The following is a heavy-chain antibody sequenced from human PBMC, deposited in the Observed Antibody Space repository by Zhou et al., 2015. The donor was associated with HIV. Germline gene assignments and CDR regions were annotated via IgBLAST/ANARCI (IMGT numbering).Heavy chain of an antibody. CDR2: MNPHNGNT. V-gene: IGHV1-8*01. D-gene: IGHD1-26*01. Sequence: QVQLVQSGAEVKKPGASVKVSCRASGYTFTTYEVNWVRQATGQGLEWMGWMNPHNGNTGFAQKFQGRVTMTRDTSTNVAYLELSSLTSEDTAMYYCTRGRWEVPDAYWGQGTLVTVSP. J-gene: IGHJ4*02. CDR3: TRGRWEVPDAY. CDR1: GYTFTTYE.